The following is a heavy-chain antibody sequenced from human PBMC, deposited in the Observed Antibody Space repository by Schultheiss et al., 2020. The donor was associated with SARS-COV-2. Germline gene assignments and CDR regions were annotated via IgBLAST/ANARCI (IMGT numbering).Heavy chain of an antibody. CDR2: ISYDGSNK. CDR1: GFTFSSYA. Sequence: RGSCAASGFTFSSYAMHWVRQAPGKGLEWVAVISYDGSNKYYADSVKGRFTISRDNSKNTLYLQMNSLRAEDTAVYYCAKDLGMGSSWYDFDYWGQGTLVTVSS. D-gene: IGHD6-13*01. CDR3: AKDLGMGSSWYDFDY. J-gene: IGHJ4*02. V-gene: IGHV3-30*04.